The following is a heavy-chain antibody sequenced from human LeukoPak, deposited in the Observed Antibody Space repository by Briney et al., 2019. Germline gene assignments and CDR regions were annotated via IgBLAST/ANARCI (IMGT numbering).Heavy chain of an antibody. CDR1: GFTFDDYA. V-gene: IGHV3-9*01. Sequence: GRSLRLSCAASGFTFDDYAMHWVRQAPGKGLEWVSGISWNSGSIGYADSVKGRFTISRDNAKNSLYLQMNSLRAEDTAVYYCARGIAARHFDYWGQGTLVTVSS. J-gene: IGHJ4*02. CDR2: ISWNSGSI. CDR3: ARGIAARHFDY. D-gene: IGHD6-6*01.